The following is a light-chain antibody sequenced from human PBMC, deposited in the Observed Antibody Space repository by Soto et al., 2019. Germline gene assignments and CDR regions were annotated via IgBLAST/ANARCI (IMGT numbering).Light chain of an antibody. CDR3: QQYNSYSRT. CDR1: QSISSY. V-gene: IGKV1-5*01. CDR2: AAS. J-gene: IGKJ1*01. Sequence: DIQMTQSPSSLSASVGDRVTITCRASQSISSYLNWYQQKPGKAPKLLIYAASSLQSGVPSRFSGSGSGTEFTLTISSLQPDDFATYYCQQYNSYSRTFGQRTKV.